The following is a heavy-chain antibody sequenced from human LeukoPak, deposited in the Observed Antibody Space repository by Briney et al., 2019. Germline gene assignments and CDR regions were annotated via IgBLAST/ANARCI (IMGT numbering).Heavy chain of an antibody. D-gene: IGHD4-11*01. CDR2: IYHSGTI. Sequence: SETLSLTCTVSGGSISGYYWNWIRQSPEKGLEWIGYIYHSGTINFNPSLKARVTMSIDTSKNQFSLKLSSVTAADTAVYYCAKSRSLGLQYFDTWGQGTLATVSS. CDR3: AKSRSLGLQYFDT. CDR1: GGSISGYY. J-gene: IGHJ4*02. V-gene: IGHV4-59*01.